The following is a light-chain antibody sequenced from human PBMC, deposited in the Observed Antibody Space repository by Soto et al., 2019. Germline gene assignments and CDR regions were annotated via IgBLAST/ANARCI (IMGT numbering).Light chain of an antibody. J-gene: IGLJ3*02. CDR2: EVS. V-gene: IGLV2-14*01. CDR1: SSDVGGYNY. Sequence: QSVLTQPASVSGSPGQSITIPCTGTSSDVGGYNYVSWYQQHPGKVPKLIIYEVSNRPSGISNRFSGSKSGNTASLTISGLQAEDEAHYYCSSYTSSSTLVFGGGTQLTVL. CDR3: SSYTSSSTLV.